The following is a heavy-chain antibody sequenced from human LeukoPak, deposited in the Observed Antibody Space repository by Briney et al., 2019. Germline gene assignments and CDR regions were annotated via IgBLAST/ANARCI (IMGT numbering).Heavy chain of an antibody. D-gene: IGHD4-11*01. CDR2: INPNSGGT. CDR1: GYTFTGYY. J-gene: IGHJ6*03. Sequence: EASVKVSCKASGYTFTGYYMHWVRQAPGQGLEWMGWINPNSGGTNYAQKFQGRVTMTRDTSISTAYMELSRLRSDDTAVYYCTREGGDYRPQGYYYYYMDVWGKGTTVTISS. CDR3: TREGGDYRPQGYYYYYMDV. V-gene: IGHV1-2*02.